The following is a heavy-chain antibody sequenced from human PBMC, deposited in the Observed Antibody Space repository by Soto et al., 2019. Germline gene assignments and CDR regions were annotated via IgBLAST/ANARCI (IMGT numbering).Heavy chain of an antibody. J-gene: IGHJ4*02. CDR1: GFTFSSYG. Sequence: GGSLRLSCAASGFTFSSYGMHWVRQAPGKGLEWVAVIWYDGSNKYYADSVKGRFTISRDNSKNTLYLQMNSLRAEDTAVYYCARDSRYFDWLGGLGYWGQGTLVTVSS. CDR3: ARDSRYFDWLGGLGY. CDR2: IWYDGSNK. V-gene: IGHV3-33*01. D-gene: IGHD3-9*01.